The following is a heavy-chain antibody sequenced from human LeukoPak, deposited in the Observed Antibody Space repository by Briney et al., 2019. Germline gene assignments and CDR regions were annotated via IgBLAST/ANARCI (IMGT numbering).Heavy chain of an antibody. J-gene: IGHJ5*02. V-gene: IGHV4-38-2*02. CDR1: GYSTSSGFY. D-gene: IGHD3-9*01. CDR2: IYHSGST. CDR3: AREYYDILTGYSVWFDP. Sequence: SETLSLTCTVTGYSTSSGFYWGWIRQPPGKGLEWIGSIYHSGSTYFNPSLKSRVTISVDTSKNQFSLKLSPVTAADTAVYYCAREYYDILTGYSVWFDPWGQGTLVTVSS.